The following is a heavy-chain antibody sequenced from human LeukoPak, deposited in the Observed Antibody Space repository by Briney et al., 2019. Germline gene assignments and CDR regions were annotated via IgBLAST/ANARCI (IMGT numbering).Heavy chain of an antibody. V-gene: IGHV4-38-2*02. CDR1: GYSISSGYY. CDR2: IYHSGST. J-gene: IGHJ1*01. CDR3: ARVDSKGPPVGYFQH. Sequence: PSETLSLTCTVSGYSISSGYYWGWIRQPPGKGLEWIGSIYHSGSTYYNPSLKSRVTISLDTSKNQFSLKLSSVTAADTAVYYCARVDSKGPPVGYFQHWGQGTLVTVSS.